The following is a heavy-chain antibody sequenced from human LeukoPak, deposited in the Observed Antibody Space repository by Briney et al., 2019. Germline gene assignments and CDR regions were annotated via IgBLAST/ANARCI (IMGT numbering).Heavy chain of an antibody. J-gene: IGHJ4*02. Sequence: PGGSLRLSCAASGFTFDDYAMHWVRQVSGKGLEWISLISWDGGSTYFADSVKGRFTISRDNSKNSLYLQMNSLRPEDTALYYCAKGVGEGGLDVDTVMVFDYWGQGTLVTVSS. CDR2: ISWDGGST. CDR3: AKGVGEGGLDVDTVMVFDY. CDR1: GFTFDDYA. D-gene: IGHD5-18*01. V-gene: IGHV3-43D*03.